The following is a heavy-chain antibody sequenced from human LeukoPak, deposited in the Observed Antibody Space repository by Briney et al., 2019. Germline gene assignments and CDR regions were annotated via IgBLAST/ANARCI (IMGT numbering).Heavy chain of an antibody. J-gene: IGHJ6*03. Sequence: GGSLRLSCAASGFTFSSYGMHWVRQAPGKGLEWVAFIRHDGSNKNYADSVKGRFTISRDNSKNTLYLQMNSLRAEDTAVYYCASSRFHYMDVWGKGTTVTVSS. V-gene: IGHV3-30*02. D-gene: IGHD6-13*01. CDR1: GFTFSSYG. CDR2: IRHDGSNK. CDR3: ASSRFHYMDV.